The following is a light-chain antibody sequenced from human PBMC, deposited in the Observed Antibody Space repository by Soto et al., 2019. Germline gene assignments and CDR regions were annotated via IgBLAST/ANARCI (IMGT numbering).Light chain of an antibody. V-gene: IGKV3-15*01. CDR2: GAS. J-gene: IGKJ1*01. CDR3: QQYNDWPGT. Sequence: EIVMTQSPATLSVSPGERATLSCRARQSVSTDLAWYQQKPGQAPRLLIYGASTRPTGIPARFSGSGSGTEFTLTISSLQSEDFAVYFCQQYNDWPGTFGQGTKVEIK. CDR1: QSVSTD.